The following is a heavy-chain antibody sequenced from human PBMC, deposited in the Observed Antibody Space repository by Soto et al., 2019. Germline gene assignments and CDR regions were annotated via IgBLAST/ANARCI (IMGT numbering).Heavy chain of an antibody. J-gene: IGHJ6*03. D-gene: IGHD2-15*01. Sequence: SETLSLTCTVSGGSISSYYWSWIRQPPGKGLEWIGYIYYSGSTNYNPSLKSRVTISVDTSKNHFSLKLSAVTAADTAVYYWAGGKRAAGGIVVVVAAYYYMDVWGKGTTVTVSS. CDR2: IYYSGST. CDR1: GGSISSYY. V-gene: IGHV4-59*01. CDR3: AGGKRAAGGIVVVVAAYYYMDV.